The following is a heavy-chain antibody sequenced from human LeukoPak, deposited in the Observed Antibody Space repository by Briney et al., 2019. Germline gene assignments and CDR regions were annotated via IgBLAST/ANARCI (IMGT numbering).Heavy chain of an antibody. J-gene: IGHJ4*02. CDR1: GGSISNSAYY. CDR3: TRKVGYNYGYTDY. D-gene: IGHD5-18*01. V-gene: IGHV4-39*01. CDR2: IYYSGST. Sequence: SETLSLTCTVSGGSISNSAYYWGWIRQPPGKGLEWIGSIYYSGSTYYNPSLKSRVTISVDTSKNQFSLWLSSVTAADTAVYYCTRKVGYNYGYTDYWGQGTLVTVSS.